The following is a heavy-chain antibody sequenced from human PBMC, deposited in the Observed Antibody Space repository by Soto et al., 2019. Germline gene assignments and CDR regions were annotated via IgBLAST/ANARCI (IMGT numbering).Heavy chain of an antibody. CDR1: GFAVSSYS. D-gene: IGHD2-21*01. Sequence: QVQLVESGGGVVQPGTSLRLSCAASGFAVSSYSVHWVRQAPGKGLEWVAAMSLDGNSRYFADSVKGRFPISRDTFEHTWSPQTNGLGPEDSAVYHCMRGRTVIANNDFEPWGQGTQVTVSS. CDR2: MSLDGNSR. J-gene: IGHJ5*02. CDR3: MRGRTVIANNDFEP. V-gene: IGHV3-30-3*01.